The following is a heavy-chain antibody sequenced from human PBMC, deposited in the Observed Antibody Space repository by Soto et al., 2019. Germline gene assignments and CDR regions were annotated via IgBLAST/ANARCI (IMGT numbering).Heavy chain of an antibody. D-gene: IGHD3-10*01. CDR2: ISYDGSNK. V-gene: IGHV3-30-3*01. Sequence: QVQLVESGGGVVQPGRSLRLSCAASGFTFSSYAMHWVRQAPGKGLEWVAVISYDGSNKYYADSVKGRFTISRDNSKNTLYLQMNSLRAEDTAVYYCARDGIAGGGSGGYAYYFDYWGQGTLVTVSS. J-gene: IGHJ4*02. CDR1: GFTFSSYA. CDR3: ARDGIAGGGSGGYAYYFDY.